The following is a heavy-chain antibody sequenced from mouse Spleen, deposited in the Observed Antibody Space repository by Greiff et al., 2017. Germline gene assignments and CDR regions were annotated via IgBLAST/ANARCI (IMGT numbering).Heavy chain of an antibody. V-gene: IGHV1-69*01. CDR1: GYTFTSYW. CDR3: ARDYAMDY. J-gene: IGHJ4*01. Sequence: VQLQQPGAELVMPGASVKLSCKASGYTFTSYWMHWVKQRPGQGLEWIGEIDPSDSYTNYNQKFKGKATLTVDKSSSTAYMQLSSLTSEDSAVYYCARDYAMDYWGQGTSVTVSS. CDR2: IDPSDSYT.